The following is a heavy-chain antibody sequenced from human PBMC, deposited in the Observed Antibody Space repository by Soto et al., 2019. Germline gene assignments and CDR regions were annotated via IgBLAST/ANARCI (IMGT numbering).Heavy chain of an antibody. CDR3: AKDMHSGCTQCVDT. CDR2: IYYSGST. V-gene: IGHV4-59*01. D-gene: IGHD6-19*01. Sequence: AETLALGCPVSGGSISSYYWSWIRQPPGKGLEWIGYIYYSGSTNYNPSLKSRVTISVDTSKNQVSLKLTSVTAADTAVYYCAKDMHSGCTQCVDTWGQATTVTVSS. CDR1: GGSISSYY. J-gene: IGHJ6*01.